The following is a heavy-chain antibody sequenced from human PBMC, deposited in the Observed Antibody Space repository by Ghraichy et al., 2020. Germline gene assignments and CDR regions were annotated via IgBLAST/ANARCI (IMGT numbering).Heavy chain of an antibody. CDR1: GFTFSSYA. CDR3: AKGRITTIPVVIYPMDV. J-gene: IGHJ6*02. D-gene: IGHD3-22*01. CDR2: ISGSGGGT. V-gene: IGHV3-23*01. Sequence: GGSLRLSCAASGFTFSSYAMSWVRQAPGKGLEWVSAISGSGGGTYYADSVKGRCTISRDNSKNTVYLQMNSLRAEDTAVYYCAKGRITTIPVVIYPMDVWGQGTTVTVSS.